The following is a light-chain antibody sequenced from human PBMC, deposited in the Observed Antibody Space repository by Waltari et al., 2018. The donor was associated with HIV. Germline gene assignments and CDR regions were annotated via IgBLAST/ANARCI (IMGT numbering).Light chain of an antibody. CDR1: NSDLGTSNF. CDR3: TSSTGSNTLGV. Sequence: QSALTQPPSASGSPGQSVTIPCTATNSDLGTSNFISWYQHHPGKAPKLIIYEVTKRPSGVPDRFSASKSGNTASLTVSGLQPEDEADYYCTSSTGSNTLGVFGSGTTVTVL. V-gene: IGLV2-8*01. J-gene: IGLJ1*01. CDR2: EVT.